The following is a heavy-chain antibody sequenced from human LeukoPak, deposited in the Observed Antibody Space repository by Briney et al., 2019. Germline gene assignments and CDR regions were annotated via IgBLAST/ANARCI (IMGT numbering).Heavy chain of an antibody. V-gene: IGHV4-38-2*02. CDR1: GDSITTGYY. Sequence: MPSETLSLTCTVSGDSITTGYYWGWIRQSPGKGLEWIGSIYDTGSTYYNPSLKSRVAISIDTSKNQFSLNLTSVTAADTAVYYCARDGYSGSDALWGQGTLVTVSS. CDR2: IYDTGST. J-gene: IGHJ4*02. CDR3: ARDGYSGSDAL. D-gene: IGHD5-12*01.